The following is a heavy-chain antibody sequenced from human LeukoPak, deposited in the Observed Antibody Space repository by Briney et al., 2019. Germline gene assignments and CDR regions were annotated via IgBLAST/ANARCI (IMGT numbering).Heavy chain of an antibody. CDR2: ISSNGGST. D-gene: IGHD2-2*01. Sequence: PGGSLRLSCAPSGFTFSSYAMHWVRQAPGKGLEYVSAISSNGGSTYYANSVKGRFTISRDNSKNTLYLQMGSLRAEDMAVYYCARGYCSSTSCPYYFDYWGQGTLVTVSS. CDR1: GFTFSSYA. V-gene: IGHV3-64*01. CDR3: ARGYCSSTSCPYYFDY. J-gene: IGHJ4*02.